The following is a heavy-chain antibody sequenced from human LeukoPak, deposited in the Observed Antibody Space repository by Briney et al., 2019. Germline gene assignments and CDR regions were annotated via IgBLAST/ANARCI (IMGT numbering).Heavy chain of an antibody. CDR1: GGSFSGYY. J-gene: IGHJ4*02. CDR2: INHSGST. D-gene: IGHD5-12*01. Sequence: PSETLSLTCAVYGGSFSGYYWSWIRQPPGKGLEWIGEINHSGSTNYNPSLKSRVTISVDTSKNQFSLKLSSVTAADTAVYYCARGLGIYSGPEFGYWGRGTLVTVSS. V-gene: IGHV4-34*01. CDR3: ARGLGIYSGPEFGY.